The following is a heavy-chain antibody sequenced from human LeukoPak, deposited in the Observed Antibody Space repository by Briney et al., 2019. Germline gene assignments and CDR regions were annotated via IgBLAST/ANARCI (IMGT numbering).Heavy chain of an antibody. D-gene: IGHD1-14*01. J-gene: IGHJ1*01. CDR3: ARANTRYGYFQH. CDR2: IYYSGST. CDR1: GGSISSSSYY. V-gene: IGHV4-39*07. Sequence: SETLSLTCTVSGGSISSSSYYWGWIRQPPGKGLEWIGSIYYSGSTSYNPSLESRVTMSVDMSENHISLKLTSVTAADTAVYYCARANTRYGYFQHWGQGTLVTVSS.